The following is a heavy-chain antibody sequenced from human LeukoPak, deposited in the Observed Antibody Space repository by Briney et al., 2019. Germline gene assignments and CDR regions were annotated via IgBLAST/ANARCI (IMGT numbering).Heavy chain of an antibody. CDR3: SRERIMYYDFFSACT. V-gene: IGHV3-30*03. J-gene: IGHJ5*02. CDR2: ISYDCSNQ. D-gene: IGHD3-3*01. CDR1: GVSFRSYT. Sequence: PGGSLTLSCTGSGVSFRSYTLHWGRQAQAPGLGLVAIISYDCSNQYYSESVKSRCIISRYNSNDILLLQMNSFTAEDTTLVYYSRERIMYYDFFSACTWGQGTLVTVSS.